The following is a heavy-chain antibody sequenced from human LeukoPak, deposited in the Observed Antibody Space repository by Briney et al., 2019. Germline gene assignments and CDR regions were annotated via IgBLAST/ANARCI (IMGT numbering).Heavy chain of an antibody. CDR1: GFNFDDYG. CDR3: TRGYSTRHFPFDS. V-gene: IGHV3-20*04. D-gene: IGHD2-2*01. CDR2: VNSNGRSA. Sequence: GGSLRLSCAASGFNFDDYGMTWVRQIPGKGLEWVAGVNSNGRSAGYAAAVRGRFTISRDNYKNSLYLDMGSLRLEDTTFYYCTRGYSTRHFPFDSWGQGTLVTVSS. J-gene: IGHJ4*02.